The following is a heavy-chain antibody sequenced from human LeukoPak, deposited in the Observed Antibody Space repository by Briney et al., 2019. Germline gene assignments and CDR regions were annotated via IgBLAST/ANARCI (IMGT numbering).Heavy chain of an antibody. J-gene: IGHJ5*02. CDR3: ARDHQIYGDGREGFDP. Sequence: KTGGSLRLSCAASGFTFSSYSMNWVRQAPGKGLEWVSSISSSSSYIYYADSVKGRFTISRDNAKNSLYLQMNSLRAEDTAVYYCARDHQIYGDGREGFDPWGQGTLVTVSS. CDR1: GFTFSSYS. CDR2: ISSSSSYI. V-gene: IGHV3-21*01. D-gene: IGHD4-17*01.